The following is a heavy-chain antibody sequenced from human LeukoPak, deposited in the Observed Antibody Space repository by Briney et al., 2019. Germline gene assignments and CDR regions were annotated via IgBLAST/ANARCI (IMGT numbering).Heavy chain of an antibody. Sequence: SETLSLTCTGSGGSISSGSYYWSWIRQPAGKGLEWIGRIYTSGSTNYNPSLKSRVTISVDTSKNQFSLKLSSVTAADTAVYYCAREGAGGLDTDTFDYWGQGTLVTVSS. V-gene: IGHV4-61*02. D-gene: IGHD5-18*01. CDR1: GGSISSGSYY. CDR3: AREGAGGLDTDTFDY. J-gene: IGHJ4*02. CDR2: IYTSGST.